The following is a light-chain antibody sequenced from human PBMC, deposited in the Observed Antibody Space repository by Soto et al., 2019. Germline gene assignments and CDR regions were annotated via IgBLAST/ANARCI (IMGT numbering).Light chain of an antibody. Sequence: DIVMTQSPDSLAVSLGERATINCKSSQSVLYSSNNKNYLAWYQQKPGQPPKLLIYWASTRESGVPDRFSGSGSGTDFTLTISSLQAEDVAVYYCQQYYSTTLFTFGPGNKVDI. CDR1: QSVLYSSNNKNY. J-gene: IGKJ3*01. CDR3: QQYYSTTLFT. CDR2: WAS. V-gene: IGKV4-1*01.